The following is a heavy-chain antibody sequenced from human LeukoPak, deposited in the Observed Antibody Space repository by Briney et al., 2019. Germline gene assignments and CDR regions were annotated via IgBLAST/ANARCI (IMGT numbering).Heavy chain of an antibody. CDR1: GFTFDDYA. D-gene: IGHD3-10*01. CDR2: ISWNSGSI. J-gene: IGHJ6*02. CDR3: AKDYGSGSPDYYYYGMDV. Sequence: GGSLRLSCAASGFTFDDYAMHWVWQAPGKGLEWVSGISWNSGSIGYADSVKGRFTISRDNAKNSLYLQMNSLRAEDTALYYCAKDYGSGSPDYYYYGMDVWGQGTTVTVSS. V-gene: IGHV3-9*01.